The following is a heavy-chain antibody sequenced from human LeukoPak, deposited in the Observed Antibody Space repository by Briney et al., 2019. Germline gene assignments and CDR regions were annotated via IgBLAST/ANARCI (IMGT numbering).Heavy chain of an antibody. Sequence: SGPALVKPTQTLTLTCTFSGFSLSTSGMRVSWIRQPPGKALEWLARIDWDDDKFYSTSLKTRLTISKDTSKNQVVLTMTNMDPVDTATYYCARIRLGGYYDSSGYYYDFNYFDYWGQGTLVTVSS. CDR2: IDWDDDK. CDR1: GFSLSTSGMR. CDR3: ARIRLGGYYDSSGYYYDFNYFDY. D-gene: IGHD3-22*01. V-gene: IGHV2-70*04. J-gene: IGHJ4*02.